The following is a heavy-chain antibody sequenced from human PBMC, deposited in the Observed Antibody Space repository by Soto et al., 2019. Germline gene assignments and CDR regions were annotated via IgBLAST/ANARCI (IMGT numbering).Heavy chain of an antibody. Sequence: GGSLRLSCAASGFTFSSYDMHWVRQATGKGLEWVSAIGTAGDTYYPGSVKGRFTISRENAKNSLYLQMNSLRAEDTAVYYCARGHPYDFWSGSTARAFDIWGQGTMVTVSS. D-gene: IGHD3-3*01. J-gene: IGHJ3*02. CDR1: GFTFSSYD. CDR2: IGTAGDT. V-gene: IGHV3-13*01. CDR3: ARGHPYDFWSGSTARAFDI.